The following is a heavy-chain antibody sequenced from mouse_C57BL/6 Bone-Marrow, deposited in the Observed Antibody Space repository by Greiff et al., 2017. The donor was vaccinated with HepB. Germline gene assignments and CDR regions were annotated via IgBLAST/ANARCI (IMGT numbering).Heavy chain of an antibody. D-gene: IGHD2-2*01. Sequence: QVQLQQPGAELVMPGASVKLSCKASGYTFTSYWMHWVKQRPGQGLEWIGEIDPSDSYTNYNQKFKGKSTLTVDKSSSTAYMQLSSLTSEDSAVYNCARSEGLRSNWYFDVWGKGTTVTVSS. CDR3: ARSEGLRSNWYFDV. CDR2: IDPSDSYT. CDR1: GYTFTSYW. J-gene: IGHJ1*03. V-gene: IGHV1-69*01.